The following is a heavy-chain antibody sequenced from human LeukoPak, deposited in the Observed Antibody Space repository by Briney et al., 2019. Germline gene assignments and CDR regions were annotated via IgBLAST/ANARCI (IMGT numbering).Heavy chain of an antibody. CDR1: GFTFSSYA. J-gene: IGHJ4*02. Sequence: SGGSLRLSCAASGFTFSSYAMSWVRQAPGKGLEWVSAISGSGGSTYYADSVKGRFTISRDNSKNTLYLQMNSLRAEDTAVYYCAKDREGSRFGELLHGYYFDYWGQGTLVTVSS. V-gene: IGHV3-23*01. D-gene: IGHD3-10*01. CDR3: AKDREGSRFGELLHGYYFDY. CDR2: ISGSGGST.